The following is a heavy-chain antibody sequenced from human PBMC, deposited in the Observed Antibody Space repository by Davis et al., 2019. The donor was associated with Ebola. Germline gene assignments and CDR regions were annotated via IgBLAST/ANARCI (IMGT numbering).Heavy chain of an antibody. CDR1: GGSFSGYY. D-gene: IGHD6-19*01. CDR3: AREIAVAGTWGTNWFDP. V-gene: IGHV4-34*01. CDR2: INHSGST. J-gene: IGHJ5*02. Sequence: SETLSLTCAVYGGSFSGYYWSWIRQPPGKGLEWIGEINHSGSTYYNPSLKSRVTISVDTSKNQFSLKLSSVTAADTAVYYCAREIAVAGTWGTNWFDPWGQGTLVTVSS.